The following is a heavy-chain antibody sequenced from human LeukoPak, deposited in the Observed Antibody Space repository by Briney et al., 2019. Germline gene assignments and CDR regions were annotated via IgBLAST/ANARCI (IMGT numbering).Heavy chain of an antibody. CDR1: GFTLSDYY. Sequence: GGSLRLSCAASGFTLSDYYMSWIRQAPGKGLEWVSYISSSGSTIYYADSVKGRFTISRDNAKNSLYLQMNSLRTEDTAVYYCARRRYNWNAIDYWGQGTLVTVSS. CDR2: ISSSGSTI. V-gene: IGHV3-11*01. CDR3: ARRRYNWNAIDY. D-gene: IGHD1-20*01. J-gene: IGHJ4*02.